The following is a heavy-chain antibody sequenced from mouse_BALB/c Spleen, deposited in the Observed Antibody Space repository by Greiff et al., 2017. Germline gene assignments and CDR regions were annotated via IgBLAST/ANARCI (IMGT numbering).Heavy chain of an antibody. D-gene: IGHD2-1*01. V-gene: IGHV14-3*02. CDR2: IDPANGNT. J-gene: IGHJ3*01. CDR3: ANGTLFAY. Sequence: VQLKESGAELVKPGASVKLSCTASGFNIKDTYMHWVKQRPEQGLEWIGRIDPANGNTKYDPKFQGKATITADTSSNTAYLQLSSLTSEDTAVYYCANGTLFAYWGQGTLVTVSA. CDR1: GFNIKDTY.